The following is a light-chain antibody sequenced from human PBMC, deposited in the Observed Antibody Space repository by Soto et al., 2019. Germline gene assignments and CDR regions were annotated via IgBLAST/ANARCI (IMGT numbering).Light chain of an antibody. CDR1: QSVSSSY. J-gene: IGKJ2*01. CDR3: QQYDSSLYT. Sequence: EIVLTQSPDTLSLSPGERATLSCRASQSVSSSYLAWYQQKPGQAPRLLIYGTSTRATGIPDRFSGSGSGTDFTLTISRLEPEDSAVYYCQQYDSSLYTFGQGTKLEIK. CDR2: GTS. V-gene: IGKV3-20*01.